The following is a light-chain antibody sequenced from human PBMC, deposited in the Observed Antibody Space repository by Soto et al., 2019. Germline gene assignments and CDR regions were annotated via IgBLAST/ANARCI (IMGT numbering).Light chain of an antibody. Sequence: ESVFTQSPGTLSLSPGERPTLTCRASRIFSSSYLAWSQQKPGQAPRLLIYAASSRETGVPDRCSGRGAGTDCTLTISRLEPADVAVDDCQQYGRLMLTFGGGTKVDIK. CDR1: RIFSSSY. CDR3: QQYGRLMLT. J-gene: IGKJ4*01. V-gene: IGKV3-20*01. CDR2: AAS.